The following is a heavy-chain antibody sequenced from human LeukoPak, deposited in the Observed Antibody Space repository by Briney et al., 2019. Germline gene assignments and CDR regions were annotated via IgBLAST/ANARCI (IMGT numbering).Heavy chain of an antibody. J-gene: IGHJ4*02. CDR2: INHSGST. CDR1: GGSFSGYY. Sequence: SETLSLTCAVYGGSFSGYYWSWIRQPPGKGLEWIGEINHSGSTNYNPSLKSRVTISVDTSKNQFSLKLSSVTAADTAVYYCARGPLVAAGNHYFDYWGQGTLVTVSS. CDR3: ARGPLVAAGNHYFDY. D-gene: IGHD6-13*01. V-gene: IGHV4-34*01.